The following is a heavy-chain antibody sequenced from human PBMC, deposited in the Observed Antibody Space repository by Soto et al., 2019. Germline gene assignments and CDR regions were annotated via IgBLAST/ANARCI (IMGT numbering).Heavy chain of an antibody. CDR2: ISKGGSNL. V-gene: IGHV3-30-3*01. Sequence: GGSLRLSCAASGFTLSSYAIHWVRQAPGKGLEWVTVISKGGSNLYFADSVKGRFTISRDNSKNTLYLQMNSLRAEDTAVYYCAKDALTGSSCFDYWGQGTLVTVSS. J-gene: IGHJ4*02. D-gene: IGHD1-20*01. CDR1: GFTLSSYA. CDR3: AKDALTGSSCFDY.